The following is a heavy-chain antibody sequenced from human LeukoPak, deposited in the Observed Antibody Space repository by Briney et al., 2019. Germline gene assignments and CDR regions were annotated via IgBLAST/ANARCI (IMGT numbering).Heavy chain of an antibody. D-gene: IGHD2-2*01. CDR3: ARDLPFCSSTSCYLYNWFDP. J-gene: IGHJ5*02. Sequence: ASVKVSCKASGYTFTSYAMHWVRQAPGQRLEWMGWINAGNGNIKYSQKFQGRVTITRDTSASTAYMELSSLRSEDTAVYYCARDLPFCSSTSCYLYNWFDPWGQGTLVTVSS. CDR1: GYTFTSYA. V-gene: IGHV1-3*01. CDR2: INAGNGNI.